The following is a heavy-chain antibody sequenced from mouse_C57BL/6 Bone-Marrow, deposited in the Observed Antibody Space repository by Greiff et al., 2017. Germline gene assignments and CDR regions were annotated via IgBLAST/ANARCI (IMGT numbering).Heavy chain of an antibody. Sequence: VQLQQPGAELVKPGASVKMSCKASGYTFTSYWIPWVKQRPGQGLEWIGGIYPGSGSTNYNEKFKSKATLTVDTSSRTAYMQLSSLTSEDSAVYYCARGEGYDVAYWGQGTLVTVSA. CDR3: ARGEGYDVAY. D-gene: IGHD2-2*01. J-gene: IGHJ3*01. CDR1: GYTFTSYW. CDR2: IYPGSGST. V-gene: IGHV1-55*01.